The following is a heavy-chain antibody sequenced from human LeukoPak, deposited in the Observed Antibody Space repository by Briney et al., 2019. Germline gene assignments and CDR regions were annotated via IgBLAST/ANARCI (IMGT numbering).Heavy chain of an antibody. Sequence: YPSETLSLTCAVYGGSFSGYYWSWIRQPPGKGLEWIGEINHSGSTNYNPSLKSRVTISVDTSKNQFSLKLSSVTAADTAVYYCAREDTAMVTDYWGQGTLVTVSS. CDR1: GGSFSGYY. J-gene: IGHJ4*02. D-gene: IGHD5-18*01. CDR2: INHSGST. CDR3: AREDTAMVTDY. V-gene: IGHV4-34*01.